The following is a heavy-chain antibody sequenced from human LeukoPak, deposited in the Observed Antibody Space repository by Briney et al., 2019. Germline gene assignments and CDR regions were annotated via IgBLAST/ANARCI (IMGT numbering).Heavy chain of an antibody. V-gene: IGHV4-59*01. J-gene: IGHJ4*02. Sequence: SETLSLTCTVSGGSISSYYWSWIRQPPGKGLEWIGYIYYSGSTNYNPSLKSRVTISVDTSKNQFSLKLSSVTAADTAVYYCARSSTVTTYPRFDYWGQGTLVTVSS. CDR3: ARSSTVTTYPRFDY. CDR2: IYYSGST. CDR1: GGSISSYY. D-gene: IGHD4-17*01.